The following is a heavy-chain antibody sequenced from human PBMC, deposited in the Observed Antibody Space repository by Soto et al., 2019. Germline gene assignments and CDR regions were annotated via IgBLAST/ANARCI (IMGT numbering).Heavy chain of an antibody. V-gene: IGHV5-51*01. D-gene: IGHD5-12*01. J-gene: IGHJ4*02. CDR2: IYPGDSDT. Sequence: GESLKISCKGSGYSFVSYRIAWVRQMRGKGLEWMGIIYPGDSDTIYSPSFQGQVTISADKSITTLYLQWSSLKASDTAMYYRARTDGYEIEYWGQGTLVTVSS. CDR3: ARTDGYEIEY. CDR1: GYSFVSYR.